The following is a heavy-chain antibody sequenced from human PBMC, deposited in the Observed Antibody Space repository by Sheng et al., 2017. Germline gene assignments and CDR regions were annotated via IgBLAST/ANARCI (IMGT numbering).Heavy chain of an antibody. CDR2: INHSGST. J-gene: IGHJ5*02. CDR3: ARVRRLYYDFWSGYPNWFDP. V-gene: IGHV4-34*01. D-gene: IGHD3-3*01. CDR1: GGSFSGYY. Sequence: QVQLQQWGAGLLKPSETLSLTCAVYGGSFSGYYWSWIRQPPGKGLEWIGEINHSGSTNYNPSLKSRVTISVDTSKNQFSLKLSSVTAADTAVYYCARVRRLYYDFWSGYPNWFDPWGQGTLVTVSS.